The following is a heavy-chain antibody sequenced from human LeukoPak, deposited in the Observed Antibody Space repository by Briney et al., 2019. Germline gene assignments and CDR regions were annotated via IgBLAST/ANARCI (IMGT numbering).Heavy chain of an antibody. CDR3: ARVMEWLQIDY. V-gene: IGHV3-48*03. CDR2: ISSSGSTI. J-gene: IGHJ4*02. CDR1: GFTFSSYE. Sequence: GGSLRFSCAASGFTFSSYEMNRVRQAPGKGLEWVSYISSSGSTIYYADSVKGRFTISRDNAKNSLYLQMNSLRAEDTAVYYCARVMEWLQIDYWGQGTLVTVSS. D-gene: IGHD5-12*01.